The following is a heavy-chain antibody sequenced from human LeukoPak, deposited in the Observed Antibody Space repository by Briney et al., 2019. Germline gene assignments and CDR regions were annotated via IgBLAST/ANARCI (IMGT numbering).Heavy chain of an antibody. J-gene: IGHJ4*02. CDR3: ASLFDGGYPFDY. V-gene: IGHV1-69*05. Sequence: GSSVKVSCKASGGTFSSYAISWVRQAPGQGLEWMGGIIPIFGTANYAQKFQGRVTITTDESTSTAYMELSSLRSEDTAVYYCASLFDGGYPFDYWGQGTLVTVSS. CDR1: GGTFSSYA. D-gene: IGHD2-15*01. CDR2: IIPIFGTA.